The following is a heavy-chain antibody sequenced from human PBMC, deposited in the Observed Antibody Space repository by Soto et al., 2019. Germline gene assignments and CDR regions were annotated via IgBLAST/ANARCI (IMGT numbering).Heavy chain of an antibody. D-gene: IGHD3-10*01. J-gene: IGHJ6*02. CDR2: IIPIFGTA. CDR3: ARVGAPITMVRGVIPYYYYGMDV. Sequence: GASVKVSCKASGGTFSSYAISWVRQAPGQGLEWMGGIIPIFGTANYAQKFQGRVTITADESTSTAYMELSSLRSEDTAVYYCARVGAPITMVRGVIPYYYYGMDVWGQGTTVTVSS. CDR1: GGTFSSYA. V-gene: IGHV1-69*13.